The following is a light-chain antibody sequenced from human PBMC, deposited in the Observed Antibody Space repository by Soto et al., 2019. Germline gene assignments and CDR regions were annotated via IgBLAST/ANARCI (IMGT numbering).Light chain of an antibody. CDR3: CSYGRSVV. J-gene: IGLJ2*01. V-gene: IGLV2-23*01. CDR2: EAS. Sequence: QSVLTQPASVSGSPGQSITISCTGISNDVGTYNLVSWYQHHPGKAPKLIIYEASKRPSGVPNRFSGSKSGNTASLTISGLRAEDEADYYCCSYGRSVVFGGGTKVTVL. CDR1: SNDVGTYNL.